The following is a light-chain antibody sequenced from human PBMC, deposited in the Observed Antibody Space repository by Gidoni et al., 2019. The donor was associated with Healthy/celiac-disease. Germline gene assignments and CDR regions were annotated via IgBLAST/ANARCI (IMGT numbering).Light chain of an antibody. V-gene: IGKV1-33*01. CDR3: QQYDNLPSYT. J-gene: IGKJ2*01. CDR1: QDIINY. CDR2: DAS. Sequence: DIQMTQSPSSLSASVGDRVTITCQASQDIINYLNWYQQKPGNAPKLLIYDASNLETGVPSRFSESGSGTDFTFTISSLQPEAIATYYCQQYDNLPSYTFGQGTKLEIK.